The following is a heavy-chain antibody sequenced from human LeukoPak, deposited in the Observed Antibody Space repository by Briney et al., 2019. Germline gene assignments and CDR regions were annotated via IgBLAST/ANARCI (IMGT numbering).Heavy chain of an antibody. J-gene: IGHJ5*02. D-gene: IGHD1-1*01. CDR2: ISSSSSYI. V-gene: IGHV3-21*01. CDR3: ARAYTGTTGTTGFDP. CDR1: GFTFSSYS. Sequence: GGSLRLSCAASGFTFSSYSMNWVRQAPGKGLEWVSSISSSSSYIYYADSVKGRFTISRDNAKNSLYLQMNSLRAEDTAVYYCARAYTGTTGTTGFDPWGQGTLVTVSS.